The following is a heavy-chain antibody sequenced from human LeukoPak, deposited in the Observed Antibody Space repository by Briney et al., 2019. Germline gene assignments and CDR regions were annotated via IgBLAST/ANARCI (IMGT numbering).Heavy chain of an antibody. D-gene: IGHD3-22*01. CDR2: INQGGGDK. CDR1: GFIFSDYS. Sequence: PGGSLRLSCAASGFIFSDYSMTWVRQAPGKGLEWVANINQGGGDKNHVDSVKGRFTISRDNAKNSLYLQMNSLRAEDTAVYYCARDQRYYYDSSGYYPGWSDYWGQGTLVTVSS. J-gene: IGHJ4*02. CDR3: ARDQRYYYDSSGYYPGWSDY. V-gene: IGHV3-7*01.